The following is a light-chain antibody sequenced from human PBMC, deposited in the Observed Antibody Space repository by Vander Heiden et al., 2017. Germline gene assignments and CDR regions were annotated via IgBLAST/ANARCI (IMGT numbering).Light chain of an antibody. V-gene: IGKV1-39*01. CDR2: GAS. J-gene: IGKJ2*01. Sequence: DIQMTQSPSSLSASVGDRVTITCRASQSITRYLNWYQQKPGEVPRLLIFGASYLQSGVPSRFGGSASGTDFTLTITSLQPEDVATYFCQQTDSPPHTFGQGTKVEIK. CDR1: QSITRY. CDR3: QQTDSPPHT.